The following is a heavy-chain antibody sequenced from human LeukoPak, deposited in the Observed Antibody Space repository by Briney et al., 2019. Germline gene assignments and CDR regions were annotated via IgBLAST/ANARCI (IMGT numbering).Heavy chain of an antibody. CDR2: IYYSGST. V-gene: IGHV4-61*01. CDR3: ARSTGSQLLWFGEFDY. J-gene: IGHJ4*02. D-gene: IGHD3-10*01. Sequence: SETLSLTCTVSGGSVSSGSYYWSWIQQPPGKGLEWIGYIYYSGSTNYNPSLKSRVTISVDTSKNQFSLKLSSVTAADTAVYYCARSTGSQLLWFGEFDYWGQGTLVTVSS. CDR1: GGSVSSGSYY.